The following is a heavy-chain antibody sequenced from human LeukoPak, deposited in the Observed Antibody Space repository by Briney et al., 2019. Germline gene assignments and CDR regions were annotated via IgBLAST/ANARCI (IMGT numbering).Heavy chain of an antibody. V-gene: IGHV3-48*03. D-gene: IGHD4-17*01. CDR3: VGDDYGDYVY. J-gene: IGHJ4*02. Sequence: GGSLRLSCAASGLTFNNYAMSWVRHAPEKGLEWVSYIGSSGTTIYYADSVKGRFTISRDNAKNSLYLQMNSLRAEDTAVYYCVGDDYGDYVYWGQGTLVTVSS. CDR2: IGSSGTTI. CDR1: GLTFNNYA.